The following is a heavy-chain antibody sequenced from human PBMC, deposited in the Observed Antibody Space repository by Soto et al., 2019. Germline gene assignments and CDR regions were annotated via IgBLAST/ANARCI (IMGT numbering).Heavy chain of an antibody. CDR1: GGTFSSYA. Sequence: QVQLVQSGAEVKKPGSSVKVSCKASGGTFSSYAISWVRQAPGQGLEWMGGIIPIFGTANYAQKFQCRVTITADESTSTAYMELSSLRSEDTAVYYCASQKYCSGGSCLKKINDAFDIWGQGTMVTVSS. D-gene: IGHD2-15*01. CDR2: IIPIFGTA. V-gene: IGHV1-69*01. J-gene: IGHJ3*02. CDR3: ASQKYCSGGSCLKKINDAFDI.